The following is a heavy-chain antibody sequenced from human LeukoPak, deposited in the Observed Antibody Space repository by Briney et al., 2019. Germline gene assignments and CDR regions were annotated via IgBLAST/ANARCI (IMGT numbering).Heavy chain of an antibody. Sequence: GGSLRLSCAASGFTFSSYTMTWVRQPPGKGLEWVSYISSSGTTIYYADSVKGRFTISRDNAKNSLYLQMSSLRAEDTAVYYCAKALATRHMDVWGQGTTVTVSS. J-gene: IGHJ6*02. CDR1: GFTFSSYT. V-gene: IGHV3-48*04. CDR3: AKALATRHMDV. CDR2: ISSSGTTI.